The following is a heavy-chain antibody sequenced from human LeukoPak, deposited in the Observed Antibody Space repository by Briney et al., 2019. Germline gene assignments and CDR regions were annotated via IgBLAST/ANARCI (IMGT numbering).Heavy chain of an antibody. D-gene: IGHD1-26*01. CDR2: IYFTGTT. Sequence: SETLSLTCTVPGGGSMTSSNFYWAWIRQPPEKGLEWIGSIYFTGTTYYNPSLKSRVTLSEDTSSNQFSLRLDSVTAADTAVYYCARLEHTGTYYRRFDYWGQGTLVTVSS. V-gene: IGHV4-39*01. CDR3: ARLEHTGTYYRRFDY. CDR1: GGGSMTSSNFY. J-gene: IGHJ4*02.